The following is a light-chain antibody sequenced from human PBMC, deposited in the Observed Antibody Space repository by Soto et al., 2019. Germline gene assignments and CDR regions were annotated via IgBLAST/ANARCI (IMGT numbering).Light chain of an antibody. V-gene: IGLV7-46*01. CDR2: DTT. Sequence: QAVVTQEPSLTVSPGGTVTLTCGSSTGAVTNGHYPYWFQQKPGQAPRTLIYDTTNRHSWTPARFSGSLLGGKAALTLSGAQPEDEDEYYCLISYNGTYVLGHGTKVTVL. CDR3: LISYNGTYV. J-gene: IGLJ1*01. CDR1: TGAVTNGHY.